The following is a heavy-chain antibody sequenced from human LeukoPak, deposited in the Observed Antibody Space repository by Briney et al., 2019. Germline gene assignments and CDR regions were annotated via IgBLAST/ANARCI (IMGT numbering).Heavy chain of an antibody. CDR3: ARESIAARPYYFDY. V-gene: IGHV3-33*01. D-gene: IGHD6-6*01. CDR2: IWYDGSNK. Sequence: GGSLRLSCAASGFTFSSYGVPWVRQAPGKGLEWVAVIWYDGSNKYYADSVKGRFTISRDNSKNTLYLQMNSLRAEDTAVYYCARESIAARPYYFDYWGQGTLVTVSS. J-gene: IGHJ4*02. CDR1: GFTFSSYG.